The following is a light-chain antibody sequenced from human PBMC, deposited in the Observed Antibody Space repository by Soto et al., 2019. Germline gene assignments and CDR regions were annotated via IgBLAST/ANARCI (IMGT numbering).Light chain of an antibody. CDR2: GAS. CDR1: QSVINSY. V-gene: IGKV3-20*01. Sequence: EIVLTQSPGTLSLSPGERATLSCRASQSVINSYLAWYQQKPGQAPRLLIYGASNRATGIPDRFSGSGSGTDFTLTISRLEPEDFAVYYCQQYGSSGTFGQGTKVDIK. J-gene: IGKJ1*01. CDR3: QQYGSSGT.